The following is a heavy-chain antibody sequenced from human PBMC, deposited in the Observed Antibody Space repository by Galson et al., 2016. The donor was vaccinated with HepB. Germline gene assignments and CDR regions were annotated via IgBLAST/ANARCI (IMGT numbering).Heavy chain of an antibody. CDR2: ISTRRTT. D-gene: IGHD1-1*01. J-gene: IGHJ4*02. CDR3: AKERLVRRIFNH. CDR1: GFVFSNFG. V-gene: IGHV3-23*01. Sequence: SLRLSCAASGFVFSNFGLSWVRQAPGKGLEWVASISTRRTTYYSDSVQGRFTISRDNSNNTLYLQMNGLSVEATAVYYCAKERLVRRIFNHWGQGTLLTVS.